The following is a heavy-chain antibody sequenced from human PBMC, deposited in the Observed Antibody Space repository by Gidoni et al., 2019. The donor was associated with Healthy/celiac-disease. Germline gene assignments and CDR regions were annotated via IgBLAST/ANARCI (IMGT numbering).Heavy chain of an antibody. Sequence: EVQLLESGGGLVQPGGSLRLSCAASGFTFSRYAMSWVRQAPGKGLERVSAISGSGGSTYYADSVKGRFTISRDNSKNTLYLQMNSLRAEDTAVYYCAKDRRITMVRGAIDAFDIWGQGTMVTVSS. D-gene: IGHD3-10*01. CDR3: AKDRRITMVRGAIDAFDI. CDR2: ISGSGGST. CDR1: GFTFSRYA. V-gene: IGHV3-23*01. J-gene: IGHJ3*02.